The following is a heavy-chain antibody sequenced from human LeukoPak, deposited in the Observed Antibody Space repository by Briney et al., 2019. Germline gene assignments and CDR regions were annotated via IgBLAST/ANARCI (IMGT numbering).Heavy chain of an antibody. CDR2: IYYSGST. Sequence: PSETLSLTCTVSGGSISSYYWSWIRQPPGKGLEWIGYIYYSGSTNYNPSLKSRVTMSVDTSKNQFSLKLSSVTAADTAVYYCARSAQSMFSSSYYFDYWGQGTLVTVSS. D-gene: IGHD6-13*01. CDR1: GGSISSYY. V-gene: IGHV4-59*12. CDR3: ARSAQSMFSSSYYFDY. J-gene: IGHJ4*02.